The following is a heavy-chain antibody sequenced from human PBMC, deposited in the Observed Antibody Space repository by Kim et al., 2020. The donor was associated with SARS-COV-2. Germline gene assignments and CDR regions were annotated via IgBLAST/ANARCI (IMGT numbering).Heavy chain of an antibody. CDR3: AKSAEVSPYGSGSSYYFDY. D-gene: IGHD3-10*01. CDR2: ISGSGGST. CDR1: GFTFSSYA. Sequence: GGSLRLSCAASGFTFSSYAMSWVRQAPGKGLEWVSAISGSGGSTYYADSVKGRFTISRDNSKNTLYLQMNSLRAEDTAVYYCAKSAEVSPYGSGSSYYFDYWGQGTLVTVSS. J-gene: IGHJ4*02. V-gene: IGHV3-23*01.